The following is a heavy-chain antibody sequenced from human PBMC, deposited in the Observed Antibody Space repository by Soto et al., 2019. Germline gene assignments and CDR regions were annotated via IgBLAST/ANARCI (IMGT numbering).Heavy chain of an antibody. CDR2: IYYSGST. CDR1: GCSISSYY. CDR3: ARGQWLVPNWFDP. J-gene: IGHJ5*02. D-gene: IGHD6-19*01. V-gene: IGHV4-59*01. Sequence: XETLSLTCAVAGCSISSYYWSWIRQPPGKGLEWIGYIYYSGSTNYNPSLKSRVTISVDTSKNQFSLKLSSVTAADTAVYYCARGQWLVPNWFDPWGQGTLVTVSS.